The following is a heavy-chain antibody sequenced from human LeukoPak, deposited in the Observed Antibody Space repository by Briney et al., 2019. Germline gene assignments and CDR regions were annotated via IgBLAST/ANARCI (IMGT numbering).Heavy chain of an antibody. D-gene: IGHD6-19*01. CDR3: AKDSSGWYGYWFDP. V-gene: IGHV3-21*04. CDR1: GFTFSSYS. Sequence: GSLRLSCAASGFTFSSYSMNWVRQAPGKGLEWVSSISSSSSYIYYADSVKGRFTISRDNAKNSLYLQMNSLRAEDTAVYYCAKDSSGWYGYWFDPWGQGTLVTVSS. J-gene: IGHJ5*02. CDR2: ISSSSSYI.